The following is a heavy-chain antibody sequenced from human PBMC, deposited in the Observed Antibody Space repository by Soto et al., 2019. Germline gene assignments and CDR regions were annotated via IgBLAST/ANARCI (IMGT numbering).Heavy chain of an antibody. Sequence: QVQLVRSGAEVKKPGASVKVSCKASGYTFTSYYMHWVRQAPGQGLEWMGIINPSSGGTSYAQKFRGRVPMTRDMSTSTVYMELSSLRSEDTAVYYCARGLAVAGNDAFDIWGQGTMVTVSS. J-gene: IGHJ3*02. CDR1: GYTFTSYY. V-gene: IGHV1-46*01. D-gene: IGHD6-19*01. CDR3: ARGLAVAGNDAFDI. CDR2: INPSSGGT.